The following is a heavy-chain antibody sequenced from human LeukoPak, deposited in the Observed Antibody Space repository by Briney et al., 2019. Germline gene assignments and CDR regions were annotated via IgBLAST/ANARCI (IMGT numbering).Heavy chain of an antibody. CDR2: IYHSGST. CDR1: GGSVSSGSYY. J-gene: IGHJ4*02. V-gene: IGHV4-30-2*01. Sequence: SETLSLTCTVAGGSVSSGSYYWSWIRQPPGKGLEWIGYIYHSGSTYYNPSLKSRVTISVDRSKNQFSLKLSSVTAADTAVYCCARGPTVTTEYYFDYWGQGTLVTVSS. CDR3: ARGPTVTTEYYFDY. D-gene: IGHD4-11*01.